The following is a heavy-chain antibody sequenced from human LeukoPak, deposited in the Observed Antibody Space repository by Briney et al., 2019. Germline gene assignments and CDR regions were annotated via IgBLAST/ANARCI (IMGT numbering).Heavy chain of an antibody. D-gene: IGHD6-19*01. CDR1: GFTFSYYG. CDR3: TRDADTSGHYDIFDI. J-gene: IGHJ3*02. CDR2: MWSDGIRK. V-gene: IGHV3-33*01. Sequence: GGSLRLSCATSGFTFSYYGIHWVRQAPGKGLEWVAVMWSDGIRKYYTDSVKGRFTDSRDTSKNTQYLEMSSLRVEDTAVYYCTRDADTSGHYDIFDIWGQGTMVTVSS.